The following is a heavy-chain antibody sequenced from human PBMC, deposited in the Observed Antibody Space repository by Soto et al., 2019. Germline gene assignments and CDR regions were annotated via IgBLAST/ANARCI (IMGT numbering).Heavy chain of an antibody. V-gene: IGHV3-23*01. CDR1: GFTFSSYA. Sequence: EVQLLESGGGLVQPGGSLRLSCAVSGFTFSSYAMTWVRQAPGQGLEWVSSISGGGGSAYYADSVKGRFTISRDNSKNTLYLQMKSLRAEDTAVYYCVKGGCSGGSCYRFDPWVQGTLVTVSS. J-gene: IGHJ5*02. CDR3: VKGGCSGGSCYRFDP. CDR2: ISGGGGSA. D-gene: IGHD2-15*01.